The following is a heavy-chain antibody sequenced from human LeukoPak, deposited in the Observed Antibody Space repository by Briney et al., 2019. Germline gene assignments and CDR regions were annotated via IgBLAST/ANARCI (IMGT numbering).Heavy chain of an antibody. V-gene: IGHV4-39*07. CDR2: IFYSGST. Sequence: SETLSLTCTVSGGSISTSSYYWGWVRQPPGRGLEWIGNIFYSGSTYYNPSLKSRVTISVDTSKNQFSLKLSSVTAADTAVYYCARKRKNCSSASCLPWFDRWGQRALVTVAS. D-gene: IGHD2-2*01. J-gene: IGHJ5*02. CDR1: GGSISTSSYY. CDR3: ARKRKNCSSASCLPWFDR.